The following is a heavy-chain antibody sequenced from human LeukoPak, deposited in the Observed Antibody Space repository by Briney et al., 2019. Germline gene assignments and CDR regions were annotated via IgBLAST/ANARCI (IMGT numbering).Heavy chain of an antibody. D-gene: IGHD4-17*01. CDR2: IYYSGST. CDR3: ARVGDYGKSFDY. J-gene: IGHJ4*02. V-gene: IGHV4-30-4*01. CDR1: GGSISSGGYS. Sequence: SETLSLTCAVSGGSISSGGYSWSWIRQPPGKGLEWIGYIYYSGSTYYNPSLKSRVTISVDTSKNQFSLKLSSVTAADTAVYYCARVGDYGKSFDYWGQGTLVTVSS.